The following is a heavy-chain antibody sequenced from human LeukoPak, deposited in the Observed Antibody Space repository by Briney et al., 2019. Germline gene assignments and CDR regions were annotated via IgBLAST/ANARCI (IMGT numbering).Heavy chain of an antibody. CDR2: ISFDGTSQ. CDR3: ARDQGSYDFWSGYYLETPPDY. J-gene: IGHJ4*02. CDR1: RFTFSSYA. V-gene: IGHV3-30-3*01. Sequence: GGSLRLSCAASRFTFSSYAMHWVRQAPGKGLEWVAVISFDGTSQYYADSVKGRFTISRDNSKNTLYLQMNSLRAEDTAVYYCARDQGSYDFWSGYYLETPPDYWGQGTLVTVSS. D-gene: IGHD3-3*01.